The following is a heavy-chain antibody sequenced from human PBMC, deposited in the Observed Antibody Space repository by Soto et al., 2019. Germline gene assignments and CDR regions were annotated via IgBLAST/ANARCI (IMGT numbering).Heavy chain of an antibody. CDR1: GFTFAAYA. V-gene: IGHV3-23*01. CDR3: ARVLSLSYWALLRFPTPDY. D-gene: IGHD1-26*01. J-gene: IGHJ4*02. CDR2: IRGSGGDT. Sequence: GGSLRLSCAASGFTFAAYAMNWVRQAPGKALEWVSVIRGSGGDTYYVDSVKGRFTISRDNSKNTLYLQMNSLRAEDTALYYCARVLSLSYWALLRFPTPDYWGQGTLVTVSS.